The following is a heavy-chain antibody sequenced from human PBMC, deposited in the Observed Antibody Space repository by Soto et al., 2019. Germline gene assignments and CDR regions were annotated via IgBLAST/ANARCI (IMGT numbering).Heavy chain of an antibody. J-gene: IGHJ6*02. V-gene: IGHV3-53*01. CDR2: IYSGGST. CDR3: AREGDGYNSNGMDV. D-gene: IGHD5-12*01. CDR1: GFTVSSNY. Sequence: GGSLRLSCAASGFTVSSNYMSWVRQAPGKGLEWVSVIYSGGSTYYADSVKGRFTISRDNSKNTLYLQMNSLRAEDTAVYYCAREGDGYNSNGMDVWGQGTTVTVSS.